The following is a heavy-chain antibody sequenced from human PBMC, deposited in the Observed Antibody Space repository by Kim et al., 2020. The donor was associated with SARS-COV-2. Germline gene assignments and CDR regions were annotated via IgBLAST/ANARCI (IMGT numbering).Heavy chain of an antibody. Sequence: GGSLRLSCAASGFAFGSFTMNWVRQAPGKGLEWVAGISGVGRKTFYVDFVKGRFNISRDNAKSTLHLQMNSLRVEDTAVYYCAKRRGGYCVSGTCLESAVDVWGLGTTVVVS. J-gene: IGHJ6*02. CDR3: AKRRGGYCVSGTCLESAVDV. CDR2: ISGVGRKT. D-gene: IGHD2-15*01. CDR1: GFAFGSFT. V-gene: IGHV3-23*01.